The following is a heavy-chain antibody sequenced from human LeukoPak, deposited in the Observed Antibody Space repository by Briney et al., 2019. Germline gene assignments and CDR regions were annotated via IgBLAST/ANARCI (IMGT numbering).Heavy chain of an antibody. Sequence: SQTLSLTCTVSDGSISSGDYYWSWIRQPPGKGLEWIGYIYYSGSTYYNPSLKSRVTISVDTSKNQFSLKLSSVTAADTAVYYCARDLAGYYDSSGFYFDYWGQGTLVTVSS. J-gene: IGHJ4*02. CDR1: DGSISSGDYY. CDR2: IYYSGST. CDR3: ARDLAGYYDSSGFYFDY. D-gene: IGHD3-22*01. V-gene: IGHV4-30-4*01.